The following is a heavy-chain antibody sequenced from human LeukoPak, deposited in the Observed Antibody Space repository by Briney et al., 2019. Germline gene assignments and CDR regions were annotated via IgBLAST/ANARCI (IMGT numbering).Heavy chain of an antibody. CDR2: ISYDGSNK. J-gene: IGHJ4*02. CDR3: ARGTSYSSSWYGNY. Sequence: GRSLRLSCAASGFTFSSYAMHWVRQAPGKGLEWVAVISYDGSNKYYADSVKGRFTISRDNSKSTLYLQMNSLRAEDTAVYYCARGTSYSSSWYGNYWGQGTLVTVSS. D-gene: IGHD6-13*01. CDR1: GFTFSSYA. V-gene: IGHV3-30*04.